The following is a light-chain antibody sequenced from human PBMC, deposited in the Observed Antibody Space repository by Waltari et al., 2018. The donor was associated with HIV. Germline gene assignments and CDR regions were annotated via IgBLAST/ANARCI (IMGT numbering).Light chain of an antibody. J-gene: IGLJ2*01. V-gene: IGLV2-14*01. CDR1: TSDIGAYFH. CDR3: SAYTSISTLAV. Sequence: QSALTQPASVSGSPGQSIPISCTGTTSDIGAYFHVSWYQPHPGKAPKLMIYGFSSRPSGVSNRFSGSRSGNTASLTISGLQAEDEADYYCSAYTSISTLAVFGGGTKLTVL. CDR2: GFS.